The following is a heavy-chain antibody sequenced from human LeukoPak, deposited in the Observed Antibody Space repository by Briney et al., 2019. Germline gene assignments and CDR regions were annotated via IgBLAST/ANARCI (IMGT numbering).Heavy chain of an antibody. CDR1: GGSFSGYY. Sequence: SETLSLTCAVYGGSFSGYYWSWIRQPPGKGLEWIGEINHSGSTNYNPSLKSRVTISVDTSKNQFSLKLSSVTAADTAVYYCARRRYYGSGSYYRDRGYFDYWGQGTLVTVSS. CDR3: ARRRYYGSGSYYRDRGYFDY. J-gene: IGHJ4*02. V-gene: IGHV4-34*01. D-gene: IGHD3-10*01. CDR2: INHSGST.